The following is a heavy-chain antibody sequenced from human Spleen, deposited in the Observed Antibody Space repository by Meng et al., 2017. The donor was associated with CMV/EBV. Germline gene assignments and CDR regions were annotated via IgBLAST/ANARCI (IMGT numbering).Heavy chain of an antibody. CDR2: IRFDGSNE. D-gene: IGHD1-1*01. CDR1: GFTFSTYG. CDR3: AKDQEVVGRRGTPVDY. Sequence: GGSLRLSCVASGFTFSTYGIHWVRQAPGKGLEWVAFIRFDGSNEYYADSVKGRFTISRDNSKNTLYLQMNSLRAEDTAVYYCAKDQEVVGRRGTPVDYWGQRTLVTVSS. V-gene: IGHV3-30*02. J-gene: IGHJ4*02.